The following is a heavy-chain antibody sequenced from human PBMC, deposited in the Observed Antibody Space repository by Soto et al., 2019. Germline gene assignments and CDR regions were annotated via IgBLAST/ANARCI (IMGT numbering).Heavy chain of an antibody. CDR1: GFTFSSYA. D-gene: IGHD3-16*01. Sequence: GGFLRLSCAASGFTFSSYAMSWVRQAPGKGLEWVSAFRGDGTGAHYADSVKGRFTISRENAKNSLYLQMNSLRAGDTAVYYCARGGPNWDYYFYGMDVWGQGTTVTVSS. J-gene: IGHJ6*02. V-gene: IGHV3-23*01. CDR2: FRGDGTGA. CDR3: ARGGPNWDYYFYGMDV.